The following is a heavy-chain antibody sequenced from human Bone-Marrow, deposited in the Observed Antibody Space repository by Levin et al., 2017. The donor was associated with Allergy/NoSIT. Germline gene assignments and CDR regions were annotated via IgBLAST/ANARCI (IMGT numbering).Heavy chain of an antibody. CDR1: GGSISSYY. CDR3: AREPVTYYYDSSGYRRDDAFDI. J-gene: IGHJ3*02. V-gene: IGHV4-59*01. D-gene: IGHD3-22*01. CDR2: IYYSGST. Sequence: PSETLSLTCTVSGGSISSYYWSWIRQPPGKGLEWIGYIYYSGSTNYNPSLKSRVTISVDTSKNQFSLKLSSVTAADTAVYYCAREPVTYYYDSSGYRRDDAFDIWGQGTMVTVSS.